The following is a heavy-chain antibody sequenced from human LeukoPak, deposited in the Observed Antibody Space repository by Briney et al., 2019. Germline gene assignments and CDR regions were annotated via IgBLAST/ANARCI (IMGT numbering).Heavy chain of an antibody. CDR3: AREGYCSGGSCPVWFDP. J-gene: IGHJ5*02. D-gene: IGHD2-15*01. CDR1: GGSISSYY. CDR2: IYHSGST. V-gene: IGHV4-4*02. Sequence: SETLSLTCTVSGGSISSYYWSWVRQPPGKGLEWIGEIYHSGSTNYNPSLKSRVTISVDKSKNQFSLKLSSVTAADTAVYYCAREGYCSGGSCPVWFDPWGQGALVTVSS.